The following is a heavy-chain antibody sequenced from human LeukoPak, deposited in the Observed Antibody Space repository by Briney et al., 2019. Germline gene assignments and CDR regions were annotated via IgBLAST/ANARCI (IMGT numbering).Heavy chain of an antibody. Sequence: GASVNVSCKASGYTFTSYDINGVRQATGQGREWMGWMNPNSGNTGYAQKFQGRVTMTRNTAISTAYMELSSLRSEDTAVYYCARGMVVRGVTTWGQGTLVTVSS. V-gene: IGHV1-8*01. CDR3: ARGMVVRGVTT. CDR2: MNPNSGNT. CDR1: GYTFTSYD. D-gene: IGHD3-10*01. J-gene: IGHJ5*02.